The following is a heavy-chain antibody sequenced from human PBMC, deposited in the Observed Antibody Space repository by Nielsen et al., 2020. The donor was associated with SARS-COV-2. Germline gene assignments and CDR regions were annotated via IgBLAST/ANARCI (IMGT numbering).Heavy chain of an antibody. CDR3: ARVKPDTAMADYYYGMDV. V-gene: IGHV3-9*01. CDR2: ISWNSGSI. D-gene: IGHD5-18*01. J-gene: IGHJ6*02. Sequence: PGKGLEWVSGISWNSGSIGYADSVKGRFTISRDNAKNSLYLQMNSLRAEDTALYYCARVKPDTAMADYYYGMDVWGQGTTVTVSS.